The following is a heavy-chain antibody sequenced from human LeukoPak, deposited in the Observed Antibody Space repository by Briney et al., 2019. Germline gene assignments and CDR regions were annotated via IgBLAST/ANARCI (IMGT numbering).Heavy chain of an antibody. J-gene: IGHJ4*02. V-gene: IGHV3-21*01. CDR1: GFTFSSYA. CDR2: ISSSSSYI. CDR3: ARSPSSLYCGGDCWIDY. Sequence: GGSLRLSCAASGFTFSSYAMHWVRQAPGKGLEWVSSISSSSSYIYYADSVKGRFTISRDNAKNSLYLQMNSLRAEDTAVYYCARSPSSLYCGGDCWIDYWGQGTLVTFSS. D-gene: IGHD2-21*01.